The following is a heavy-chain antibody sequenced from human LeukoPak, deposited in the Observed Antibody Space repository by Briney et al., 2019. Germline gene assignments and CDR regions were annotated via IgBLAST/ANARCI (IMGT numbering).Heavy chain of an antibody. D-gene: IGHD1-14*01. J-gene: IGHJ4*02. CDR2: TYHGQTT. CDR1: GGSIRTSYYY. CDR3: ARTPPGPESRC. Sequence: SETLSLTCTVYGGSIRTSYYYWGWLRHPPGKGLELIGHTYHGQTTYNTPSLRSPVTMSLDTSQNQFSLKLHSVTAADTAAYYCARTPPGPESRCWGQGILVTVSS. V-gene: IGHV4-39*07.